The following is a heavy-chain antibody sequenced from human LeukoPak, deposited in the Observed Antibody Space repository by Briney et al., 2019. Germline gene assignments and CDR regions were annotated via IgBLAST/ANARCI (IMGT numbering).Heavy chain of an antibody. V-gene: IGHV3-33*01. J-gene: IGHJ4*02. CDR2: IWYDGSNK. Sequence: PGRSLRLSCAASGFTFNNYGMHWVRQAPGKGLEWVAVIWYDGSNKYYADSVKGRFTISRDNSKKTLYLQMNSLRAEDTAVYYCARDEAATRGFVSVYWGQGTLVTVSS. D-gene: IGHD2-15*01. CDR1: GFTFNNYG. CDR3: ARDEAATRGFVSVY.